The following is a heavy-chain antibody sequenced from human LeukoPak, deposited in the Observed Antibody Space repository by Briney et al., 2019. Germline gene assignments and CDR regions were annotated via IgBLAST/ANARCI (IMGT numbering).Heavy chain of an antibody. V-gene: IGHV4-59*01. CDR1: GGSISSYY. CDR3: ARGDYGEYCFDY. Sequence: SETLSLTCTVSGGSISSYYWSWIRQPPGKGLEWIGYIYYSGSTNYNPSLKSRVTISVDTSKNQFSLKLSSVTAADTAVYYCARGDYGEYCFDYWGQGTLVTVSS. D-gene: IGHD4-17*01. CDR2: IYYSGST. J-gene: IGHJ4*02.